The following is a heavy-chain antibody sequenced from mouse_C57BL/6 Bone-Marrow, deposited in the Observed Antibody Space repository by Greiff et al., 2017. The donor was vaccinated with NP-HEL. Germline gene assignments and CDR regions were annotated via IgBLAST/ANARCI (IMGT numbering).Heavy chain of an antibody. V-gene: IGHV1-76*01. J-gene: IGHJ3*01. Sequence: QVQLKESGAELVRPGASVKLSCKASGYTFTDYYINWVKQRPGQGLEWIARIYPGSGNTYYNEKFKGKATLTAEKSSSTAYMQLSSLTSEGSAVYFCARGGGFAYWGQGTLVTVSA. CDR2: IYPGSGNT. CDR3: ARGGGFAY. CDR1: GYTFTDYY.